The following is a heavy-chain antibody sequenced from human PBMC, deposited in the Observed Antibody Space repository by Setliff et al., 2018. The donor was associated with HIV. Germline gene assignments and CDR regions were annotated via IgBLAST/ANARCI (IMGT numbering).Heavy chain of an antibody. V-gene: IGHV1-69-2*01. Sequence: ASVKVSCKASGYTVTNYFMHWVRQAPGEGLEWVGRVDPEDGETRYAMKFQGSVTISADTSTDTTYLSLTSLRSQDTAVYYCATVRIVGATEFDYWGQGTVVTVSS. CDR3: ATVRIVGATEFDY. D-gene: IGHD1-26*01. J-gene: IGHJ4*02. CDR2: VDPEDGET. CDR1: GYTVTNYF.